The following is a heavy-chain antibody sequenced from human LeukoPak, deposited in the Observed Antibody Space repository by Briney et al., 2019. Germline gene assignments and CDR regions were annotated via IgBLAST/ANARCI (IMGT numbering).Heavy chain of an antibody. CDR3: ASPSSQRGGDF. V-gene: IGHV4-38-2*02. D-gene: IGHD3-16*01. Sequence: SETLSLTCTVSGYSISSGYYWGWIRQPPGKGLEWIGSIYHSGSTYYNPSLKSRVTISVDTSKNQFSLKLSSVTAADTAVYYCASPSSQRGGDFWGQGTLVTVSS. CDR1: GYSISSGYY. J-gene: IGHJ4*02. CDR2: IYHSGST.